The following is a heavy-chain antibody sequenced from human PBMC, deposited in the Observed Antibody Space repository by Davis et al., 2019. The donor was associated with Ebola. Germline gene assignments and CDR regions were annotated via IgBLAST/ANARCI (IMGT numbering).Heavy chain of an antibody. CDR2: IIPILGIA. J-gene: IGHJ1*01. D-gene: IGHD4-17*01. V-gene: IGHV1-69*02. Sequence: AALVKVSCKTSGGTFSSYTITWVRQAPGQGLEWMGRIIPILGIANYAQKFQGRVTITADKSTSTAYMELSSLRSEDTAVYYCASETTVTTEYFQHWGQGTLVTVSS. CDR1: GGTFSSYT. CDR3: ASETTVTTEYFQH.